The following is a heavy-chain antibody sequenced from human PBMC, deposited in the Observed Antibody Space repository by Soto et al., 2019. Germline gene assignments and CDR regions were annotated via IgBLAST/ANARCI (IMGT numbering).Heavy chain of an antibody. J-gene: IGHJ4*02. Sequence: SETLSLTCAVDGGSFSGYYWTWIRQPPGKGLEWIGQINFRGTVYYNPSLQSRVTISADSSKNNFYLKVSSVTAADTAVYYCARQYTGCRGVSCKGWYFDFWGQGNLVTVSS. V-gene: IGHV4-34*01. D-gene: IGHD2-15*01. CDR2: INFRGTV. CDR1: GGSFSGYY. CDR3: ARQYTGCRGVSCKGWYFDF.